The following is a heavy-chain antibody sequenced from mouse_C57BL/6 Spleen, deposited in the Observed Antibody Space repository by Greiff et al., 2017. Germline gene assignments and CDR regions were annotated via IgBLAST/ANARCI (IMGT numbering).Heavy chain of an antibody. J-gene: IGHJ4*01. D-gene: IGHD1-1*01. V-gene: IGHV1-80*01. Sequence: QVQLKESGAELVKPGASVKISCKASGYAFSSYWMNWVKQRPGKGLEWIGQIYPGDGDTNYNGKFKGKATLTADKSSSTAYMQLSSLTSEDSAVYFCARGGTTVVATDAMDYWGQGTSVTVSS. CDR2: IYPGDGDT. CDR1: GYAFSSYW. CDR3: ARGGTTVVATDAMDY.